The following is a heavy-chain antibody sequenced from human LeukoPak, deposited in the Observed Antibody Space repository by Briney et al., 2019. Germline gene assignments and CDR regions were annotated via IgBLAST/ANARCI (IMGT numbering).Heavy chain of an antibody. J-gene: IGHJ4*02. CDR1: GYTFTCYG. CDR3: ARSKDILTGYCFDY. V-gene: IGHV1-18*01. CDR2: ISAYNGNT. Sequence: ASVKVSCKASGYTFTCYGISWVRQAPGQGLEWMGWISAYNGNTNYAQKLQGRVTMTTDTSTSTAYMELRSLRSDDTAVYYCARSKDILTGYCFDYWGQGTLVTVSS. D-gene: IGHD3-9*01.